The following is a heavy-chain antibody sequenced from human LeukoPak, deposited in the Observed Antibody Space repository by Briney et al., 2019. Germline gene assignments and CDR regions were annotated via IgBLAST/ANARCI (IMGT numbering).Heavy chain of an antibody. CDR3: AVTRGYCSSTSCLIFDI. CDR1: GASISSYY. CDR2: IYYSGST. D-gene: IGHD2-2*01. Sequence: SETLSLTCTVSGASISSYYWSWIRQPPGKGLEWSGYIYYSGSTNYNPSLKSRVTISVDTSKNQFSLKLSSVTAADTAVYYCAVTRGYCSSTSCLIFDIWGQGTMVTVSS. J-gene: IGHJ3*02. V-gene: IGHV4-59*01.